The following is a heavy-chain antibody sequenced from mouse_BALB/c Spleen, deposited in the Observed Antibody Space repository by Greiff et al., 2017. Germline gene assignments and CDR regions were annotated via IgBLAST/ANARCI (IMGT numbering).Heavy chain of an antibody. J-gene: IGHJ1*01. CDR1: GFTFSSYA. Sequence: EVQRVESGGGLVKPGGSLKLSCAASGFTFSSYAMSWVRQTPEKRLEWVASISSGGSTYYPDSVKGRFTISRDNARNILYLQMSSLRSEDTAMYYCARERDYGNYWYFDVWGAGTTVTVSS. V-gene: IGHV5-6-5*01. D-gene: IGHD2-1*01. CDR3: ARERDYGNYWYFDV. CDR2: ISSGGST.